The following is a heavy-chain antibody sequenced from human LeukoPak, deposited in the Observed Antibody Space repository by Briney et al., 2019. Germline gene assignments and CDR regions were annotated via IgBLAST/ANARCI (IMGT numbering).Heavy chain of an antibody. J-gene: IGHJ4*02. Sequence: GGSPRLSCAASGFTFSSYEMNWVRQAPGKGLEWVSYISSSGSTIYYADSVKGRFTISRDNAKNSLYLQMNSLRAEDTAVYYCARFSKRKANDYWGQGTLVTVS. CDR2: ISSSGSTI. CDR3: ARFSKRKANDY. V-gene: IGHV3-48*03. CDR1: GFTFSSYE.